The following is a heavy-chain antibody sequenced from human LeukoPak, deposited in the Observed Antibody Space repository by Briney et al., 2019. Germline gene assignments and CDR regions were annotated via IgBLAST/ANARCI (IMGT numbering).Heavy chain of an antibody. CDR2: IYYSGST. CDR3: ARRGEYQLLWWFDP. D-gene: IGHD2-2*01. Sequence: PSETLSLTCTVSGGSISSGDYYWSWIRQPPGKGLEWIGYIYYSGSTYYNPSLKSRVTISVDTSKNQFSLKLSSVTAADTAVYYCARRGEYQLLWWFDPWGQGTLVTVSS. J-gene: IGHJ5*02. CDR1: GGSISSGDYY. V-gene: IGHV4-30-4*08.